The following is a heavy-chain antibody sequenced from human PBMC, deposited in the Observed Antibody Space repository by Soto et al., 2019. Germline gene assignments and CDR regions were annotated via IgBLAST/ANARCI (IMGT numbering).Heavy chain of an antibody. CDR2: IDWDDDK. Sequence: SGPTLVNPTQTLTLTCTFSGFSLSTSGMCVSWIRQPPGKALEWLALIDWDDDKYYSTSLKTRLTISKDTSKNQVVLTMTNMEPVDTATYYCARTIAVAPKINYYYGMDVWGQGTTVTVSS. J-gene: IGHJ6*02. CDR3: ARTIAVAPKINYYYGMDV. D-gene: IGHD6-19*01. CDR1: GFSLSTSGMC. V-gene: IGHV2-70*01.